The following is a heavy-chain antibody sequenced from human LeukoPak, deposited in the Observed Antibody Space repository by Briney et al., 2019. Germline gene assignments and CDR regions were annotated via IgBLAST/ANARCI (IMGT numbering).Heavy chain of an antibody. D-gene: IGHD5-18*01. CDR3: AKDYGGSYGYIDY. J-gene: IGHJ4*02. V-gene: IGHV3-23*01. CDR2: ISGSGGST. Sequence: GGSLRLSCAASGFTFSSYAMSWVRQAPGKGLEWVSAISGSGGSTNYADSVKGRFTISRDNSKNTLYLQMNSLRAEDTAVYYCAKDYGGSYGYIDYWGQGTLVTVSS. CDR1: GFTFSSYA.